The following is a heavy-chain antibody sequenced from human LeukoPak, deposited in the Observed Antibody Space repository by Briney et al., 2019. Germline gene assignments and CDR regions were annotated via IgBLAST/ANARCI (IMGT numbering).Heavy chain of an antibody. J-gene: IGHJ3*02. CDR2: IYPGDSDT. Sequence: GESLKISCKGSGYSFTSYWIGWVRQMPGKGLEWMGIIYPGDSDTRYSPSFQGQVTISADKSISTAYLQWSSLKASDTAMYYCARPPRRESSGCELDAFDIWGQGTMVTVSS. CDR1: GYSFTSYW. CDR3: ARPPRRESSGCELDAFDI. V-gene: IGHV5-51*01. D-gene: IGHD3-22*01.